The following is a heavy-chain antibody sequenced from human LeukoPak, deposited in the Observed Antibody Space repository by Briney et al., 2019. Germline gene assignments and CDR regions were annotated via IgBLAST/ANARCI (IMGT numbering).Heavy chain of an antibody. V-gene: IGHV4-61*02. Sequence: SETLSLTCTVSGGSIRSGSYYWSWIRQPAGKGLEWIGRIYTSGSTNYNPSLQSRVTISVDTSKNQFSLKLSSVTAADTAVYYCARELRDYYDSSGYFGSFCYFDYWGQGTLVTVSS. CDR2: IYTSGST. D-gene: IGHD3-22*01. J-gene: IGHJ4*02. CDR1: GGSIRSGSYY. CDR3: ARELRDYYDSSGYFGSFCYFDY.